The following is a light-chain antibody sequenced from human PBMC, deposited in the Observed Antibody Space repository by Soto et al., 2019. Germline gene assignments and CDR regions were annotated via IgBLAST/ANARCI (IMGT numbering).Light chain of an antibody. V-gene: IGKV1-39*01. CDR1: QNINDY. CDR3: QQSYTTPFT. J-gene: IGKJ3*01. Sequence: DIPMTQSPSSLSASVGDRVTITCRASQNINDYLNWYQQKPGKAPKLLISAASSLQSGVPSRFSGSGSGTDFTLTISSLQPEDFATYYCQQSYTTPFTFGPGTKVDIK. CDR2: AAS.